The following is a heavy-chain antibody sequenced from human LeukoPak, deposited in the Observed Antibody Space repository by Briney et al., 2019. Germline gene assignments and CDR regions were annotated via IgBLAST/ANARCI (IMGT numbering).Heavy chain of an antibody. CDR2: IYYSGST. CDR1: GGSISSSNYY. Sequence: SETLSLICTVSGGSISSSNYYWGWIRQPPGKGLEWIGSIYYSGSTYYNPSLKSRVTISVDTSKNQFSLKLSSVTAADTAVYYCARPLLYCSSTSCYLDRHDYWGQGTLVTVSS. D-gene: IGHD2-2*01. J-gene: IGHJ4*02. CDR3: ARPLLYCSSTSCYLDRHDY. V-gene: IGHV4-39*01.